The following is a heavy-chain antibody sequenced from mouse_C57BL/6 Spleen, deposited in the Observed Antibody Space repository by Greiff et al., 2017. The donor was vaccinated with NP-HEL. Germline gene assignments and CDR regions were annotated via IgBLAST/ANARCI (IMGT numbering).Heavy chain of an antibody. CDR1: GFSLTSYG. Sequence: VQVVESGPGLVQPSQSLSITCTVSGFSLTSYGVHWVRQSPGKGLEWLGVIWRGGSTDYNAAFMSRLSITKDNSKSQVFFKMNSLQADDTAIYYCAKNYGGPYYYAMDYWGQGTSVTVSS. V-gene: IGHV2-5*01. CDR2: IWRGGST. D-gene: IGHD1-1*01. CDR3: AKNYGGPYYYAMDY. J-gene: IGHJ4*01.